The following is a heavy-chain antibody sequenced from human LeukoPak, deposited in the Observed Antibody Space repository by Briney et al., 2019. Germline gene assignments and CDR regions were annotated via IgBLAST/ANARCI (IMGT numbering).Heavy chain of an antibody. CDR2: INHSGST. Sequence: SETLSLTCAVYGGSFSGYYWSWIRQPPGKGLEWIGEINHSGSTNYNPSLKSRVTISVDTSKNQFSLKLSSVTAADTAMYYCARHESYPLVASEAGYYFDYWGQGTLVTVSS. J-gene: IGHJ4*02. CDR3: ARHESYPLVASEAGYYFDY. CDR1: GGSFSGYY. V-gene: IGHV4-34*01. D-gene: IGHD1-26*01.